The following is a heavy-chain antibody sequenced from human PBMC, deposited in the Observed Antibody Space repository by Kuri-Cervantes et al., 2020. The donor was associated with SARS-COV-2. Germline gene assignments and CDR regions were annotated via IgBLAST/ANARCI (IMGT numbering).Heavy chain of an antibody. J-gene: IGHJ4*02. CDR2: FDPEDGET. D-gene: IGHD3-3*01. CDR1: GYTLTELS. V-gene: IGHV1-24*01. CDR3: ATHRSLRFLEWFRY. Sequence: ASVKVSCKVSGYTLTELSMHWVRQAPGKGLEWMGGFDPEDGETIYAQKFQGRVTMTEDTSTDTAYMELGSLRSEDTAVYYCATHRSLRFLEWFRYWGQGTLVTVSS.